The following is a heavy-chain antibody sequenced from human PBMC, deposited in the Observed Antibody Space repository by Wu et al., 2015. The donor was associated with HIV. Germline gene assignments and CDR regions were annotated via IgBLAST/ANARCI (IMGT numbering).Heavy chain of an antibody. CDR3: VRGLYGGSPYNYFDP. Sequence: QVHLVQFGGEVKKPGSSVRVSCKASGGTFSSYAINWVRQAPGQGLEWVGWINPERGATEYAKKFQGRVTMSTDTSTNTAYMDLKNLKSDDTAVFYCVRGLYGGSPYNYFDPWGQGTLVTVSS. CDR2: INPERGAT. D-gene: IGHD1-26*01. CDR1: GGTFSSYA. V-gene: IGHV1-2*02. J-gene: IGHJ5*02.